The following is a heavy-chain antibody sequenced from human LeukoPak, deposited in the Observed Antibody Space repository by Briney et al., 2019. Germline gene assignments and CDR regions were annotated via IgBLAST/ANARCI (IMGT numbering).Heavy chain of an antibody. D-gene: IGHD1-26*01. CDR3: TRDTDGSLDY. Sequence: PGGSLRLECAASGFTFTNSWMAWVRQAPGKGLEWVANIKQDGSTKHYADSLKGRFTISRDNPKNSLYLQMNNLRADDTAVYYCTRDTDGSLDYWGQGILVTVAS. CDR2: IKQDGSTK. V-gene: IGHV3-7*01. J-gene: IGHJ4*02. CDR1: GFTFTNSW.